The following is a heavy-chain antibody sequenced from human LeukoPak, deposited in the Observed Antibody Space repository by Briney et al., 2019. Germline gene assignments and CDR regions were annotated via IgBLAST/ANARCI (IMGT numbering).Heavy chain of an antibody. CDR2: IYYSGST. J-gene: IGHJ4*02. CDR3: ARDLMDYGDHFDY. V-gene: IGHV4-39*07. D-gene: IGHD4-17*01. CDR1: GGSISNYY. Sequence: SETLSLTCTVSGGSISNYYWSWIRQPPGKGLEWIGSIYYSGSTYYNPSLKSRVTISVDTSKNQFSLKLSSVTAADTAVYYCARDLMDYGDHFDYWGQGTLVTVSS.